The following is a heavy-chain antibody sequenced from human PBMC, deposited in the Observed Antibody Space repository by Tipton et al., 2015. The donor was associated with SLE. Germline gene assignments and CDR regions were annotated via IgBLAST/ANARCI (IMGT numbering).Heavy chain of an antibody. CDR1: GFSFSNYG. CDR2: IWNDGTKK. Sequence: SLRLSCAASGFSFSNYGMHWVRQAPGKGLEWVAVIWNDGTKKYYEDSVKGRFTISRDNTKNSLYLQMNSLRVDDTAVYYCMRGSPFGSYWGQGTLVTVSS. J-gene: IGHJ4*02. D-gene: IGHD3-16*01. CDR3: MRGSPFGSY. V-gene: IGHV3-33*08.